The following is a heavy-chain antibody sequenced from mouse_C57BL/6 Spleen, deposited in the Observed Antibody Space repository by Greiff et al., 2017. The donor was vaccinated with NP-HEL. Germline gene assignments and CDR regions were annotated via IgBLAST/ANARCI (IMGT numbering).Heavy chain of an antibody. D-gene: IGHD3-2*02. CDR3: ARVTAQGHFDY. CDR2: SRNKANDYTT. CDR1: GFTFSDFY. V-gene: IGHV7-1*01. J-gene: IGHJ2*01. Sequence: EVKLMESGGGLVQSGRSLRLSCATSGFTFSDFYMEWVRQAPGKGLEWIAASRNKANDYTTEYSASVKGRFIVSRDTSQSILYLQMNALRAEDTAIYYCARVTAQGHFDYWGQGTTLTVSS.